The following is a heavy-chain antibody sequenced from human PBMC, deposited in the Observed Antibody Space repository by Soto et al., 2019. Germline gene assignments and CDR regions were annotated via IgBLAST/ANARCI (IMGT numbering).Heavy chain of an antibody. CDR3: AKEYAMSMVVAKPLGY. J-gene: IGHJ4*02. V-gene: IGHV1-2*02. D-gene: IGHD2-21*01. Sequence: QVQLVQSGAEVKNPGASVKVSCKGSGYTFTGYYLHWVRQAPGQGLEWMGWIKPNSGGTNYARQFQGRVTLTRDTSISTAYMELSRLTSDDTAIYYCAKEYAMSMVVAKPLGYWGQGTLVTVAS. CDR2: IKPNSGGT. CDR1: GYTFTGYY.